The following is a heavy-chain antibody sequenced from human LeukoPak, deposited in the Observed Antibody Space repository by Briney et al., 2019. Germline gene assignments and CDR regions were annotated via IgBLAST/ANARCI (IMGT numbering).Heavy chain of an antibody. CDR1: GFTFSSYA. Sequence: GGSLRLSCAASGFTFSSYAMHWVRQAPGKGLEWVAVISYDGSNKYYADSVKGRFTISRDNSKNTLYLQMNSLRAEDTAVYYCARTLYYYDSSGYYPGYWGQGTLVTVSS. CDR3: ARTLYYYDSSGYYPGY. D-gene: IGHD3-22*01. J-gene: IGHJ4*02. CDR2: ISYDGSNK. V-gene: IGHV3-30-3*01.